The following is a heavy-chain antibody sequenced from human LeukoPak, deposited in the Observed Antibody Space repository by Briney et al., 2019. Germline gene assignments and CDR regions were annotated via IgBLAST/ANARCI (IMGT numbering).Heavy chain of an antibody. Sequence: GGSLRLSCVASGFTFSSYGMHWVRQAPGKGLEWVALIHYDGSDKYYADSVKGRFTISRDNSKSTLYLQMNSLRAEDSAEYYCAKSLLTTATGTGRAFDIWGQGTMVTVSA. CDR3: AKSLLTTATGTGRAFDI. CDR2: IHYDGSDK. CDR1: GFTFSSYG. V-gene: IGHV3-30*02. J-gene: IGHJ3*02. D-gene: IGHD1-1*01.